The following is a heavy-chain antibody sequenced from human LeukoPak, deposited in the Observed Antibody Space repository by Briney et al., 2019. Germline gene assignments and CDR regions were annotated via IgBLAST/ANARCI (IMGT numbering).Heavy chain of an antibody. J-gene: IGHJ4*02. V-gene: IGHV4-39*01. CDR1: GGSISSSSYY. CDR3: ARGAVTSGLDY. Sequence: SETLSLTCTVSGGSISSSSYYWGWIRQPPGKGLEWIGSIYYSGSTYYNPSLKSRVTISVDTSKNQFSLKLSSVTAADTAVYYCARGAVTSGLDYWGQGTLVTVSS. CDR2: IYYSGST. D-gene: IGHD4-17*01.